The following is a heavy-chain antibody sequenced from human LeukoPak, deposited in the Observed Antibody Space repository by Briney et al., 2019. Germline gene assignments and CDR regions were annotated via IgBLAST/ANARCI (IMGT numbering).Heavy chain of an antibody. Sequence: SETLSLTCAVYGGSFSGYYWSWIRQPPGKGLEWIGEINHSGSTNYNPSLKSRVTISVGTSKNQFSLKLSSVTAADTAVYYCARRYSSRNFGYWGQGTLVTVSS. CDR3: ARRYSSRNFGY. CDR1: GGSFSGYY. J-gene: IGHJ4*02. CDR2: INHSGST. V-gene: IGHV4-34*01. D-gene: IGHD6-13*01.